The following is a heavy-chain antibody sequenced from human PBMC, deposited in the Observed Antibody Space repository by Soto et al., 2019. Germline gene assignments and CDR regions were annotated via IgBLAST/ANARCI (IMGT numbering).Heavy chain of an antibody. CDR2: INPNSGGT. Sequence: ASVKVSCKASGYTFTGYYMHWVRQAPGQGLEWMGWINPNSGGTNYAQKFQGWVTMTRDTSISTAYMELSRLRSDDTAVYYCARDEVYYYGMDVCGQGTTVPVSS. V-gene: IGHV1-2*04. CDR1: GYTFTGYY. CDR3: ARDEVYYYGMDV. J-gene: IGHJ6*02.